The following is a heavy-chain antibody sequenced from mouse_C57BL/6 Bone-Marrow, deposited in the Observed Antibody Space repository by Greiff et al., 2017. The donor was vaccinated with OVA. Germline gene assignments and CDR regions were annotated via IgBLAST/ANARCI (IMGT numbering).Heavy chain of an antibody. D-gene: IGHD3-2*02. Sequence: EVQLVESGGGLVQPGGSLKLSCAASGFTFSDYYMYWVRQTPEKRLEWVAYISNGGGSTYYPDTVKGRFTISRDNAKNTLYLQMSRLKSEDTAMYYGARHGGAQPYYFDYWGQGTTLTVSS. CDR3: ARHGGAQPYYFDY. J-gene: IGHJ2*01. CDR2: ISNGGGST. CDR1: GFTFSDYY. V-gene: IGHV5-12*01.